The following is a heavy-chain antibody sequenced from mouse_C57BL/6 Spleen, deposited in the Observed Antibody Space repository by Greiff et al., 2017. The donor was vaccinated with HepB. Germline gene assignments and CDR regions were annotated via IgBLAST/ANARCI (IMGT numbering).Heavy chain of an antibody. D-gene: IGHD2-1*01. Sequence: VQLQQSVAELVRPGASVKLSCTASGFNIKNTYMHWVKQRPEQGLEWIGRIDPANGNTKYAPKVQGNATITENTSSNTAYLQLSSLTSEDTTIYYCAKKFYYHPYYIDYWGQGTTLTVSS. CDR1: GFNIKNTY. CDR3: AKKFYYHPYYIDY. J-gene: IGHJ2*01. CDR2: IDPANGNT. V-gene: IGHV14-3*01.